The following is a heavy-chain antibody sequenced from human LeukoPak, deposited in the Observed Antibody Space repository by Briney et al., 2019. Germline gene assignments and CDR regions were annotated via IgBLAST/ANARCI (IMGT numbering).Heavy chain of an antibody. J-gene: IGHJ3*01. D-gene: IGHD5-24*01. Sequence: GGSLRLSCAASGFNFNDATMTWVRQAPGKGLEWVSLIASSGRNTYYTDSVRGRFTISRDNSKKTLSLQMNSLRVEDTAIYYCAKDIQLSAWGLGTMVTVSS. CDR2: IASSGRNT. CDR3: AKDIQLSA. V-gene: IGHV3-23*01. CDR1: GFNFNDAT.